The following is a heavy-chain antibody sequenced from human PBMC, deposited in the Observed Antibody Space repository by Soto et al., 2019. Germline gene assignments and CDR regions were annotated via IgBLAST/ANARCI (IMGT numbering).Heavy chain of an antibody. Sequence: GGSLRLSCAASGFTFSSYEMNWVRQAPGKGLEWVSYISSSGSTIYYADSVKGRFTISRDNAKNSLYLQMNSLRAEDTAVYYCARDQLAVTTFYYYYGMDVWGQGTTVTVSS. CDR2: ISSSGSTI. CDR3: ARDQLAVTTFYYYYGMDV. J-gene: IGHJ6*02. CDR1: GFTFSSYE. D-gene: IGHD4-17*01. V-gene: IGHV3-48*03.